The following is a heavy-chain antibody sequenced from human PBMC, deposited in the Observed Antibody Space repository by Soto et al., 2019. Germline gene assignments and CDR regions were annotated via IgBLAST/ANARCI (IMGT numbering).Heavy chain of an antibody. CDR3: ARGRRTAVTIDY. CDR1: GGPLRRYY. CDR2: INHSGST. Sequence: SETRPLTCAVYGGPLRRYYWGWIRQPPGKGLEWIGEINHSGSTNYNPSLKSRVTISVDTSKNQFSLKLSSVTAADTAVYYCARGRRTAVTIDYWGKGTLVT. J-gene: IGHJ4*02. V-gene: IGHV4-34*01. D-gene: IGHD4-17*01.